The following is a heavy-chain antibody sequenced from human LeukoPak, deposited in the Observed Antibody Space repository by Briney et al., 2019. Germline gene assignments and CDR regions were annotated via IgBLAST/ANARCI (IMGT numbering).Heavy chain of an antibody. CDR2: ISGSGGVT. V-gene: IGHV3-23*01. D-gene: IGHD1-26*01. J-gene: IGHJ4*02. CDR3: ANTEDSGGYWVYPFDY. CDR1: GFTFSTYA. Sequence: GGSLRLSCAASGFTFSTYAMSWVRQAPGKGLEWVSGISGSGGVTYYADFAKGRFTISRDNSKSTLYLKMNSLRVEDTAVYYRANTEDSGGYWVYPFDYWGPGTLVTVSS.